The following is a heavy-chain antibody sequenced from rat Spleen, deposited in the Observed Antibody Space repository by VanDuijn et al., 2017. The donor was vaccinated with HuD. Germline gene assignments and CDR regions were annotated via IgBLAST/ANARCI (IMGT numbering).Heavy chain of an antibody. Sequence: EVQLVESNGGLVQPGRSLKLSCAASGFTFSNYGMAWVRQAPTKGLEWVATISYDGSSTYYRDSVKGRFTISRDNAKSILYLQMDSLRSEDTATYYCARHNSGYGVMDAWGQGASVTVSS. D-gene: IGHD4-3*01. CDR1: GFTFSNYG. J-gene: IGHJ4*01. V-gene: IGHV5-29*01. CDR2: ISYDGSST. CDR3: ARHNSGYGVMDA.